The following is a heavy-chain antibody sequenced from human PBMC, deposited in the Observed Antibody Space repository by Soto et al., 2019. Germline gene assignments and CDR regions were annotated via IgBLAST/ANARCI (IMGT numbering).Heavy chain of an antibody. D-gene: IGHD3-3*01. CDR2: ISYDGSNK. Sequence: PGGSLRLSCAASGFTFXSYCMHWVRQAPGKGLEWVAVISYDGSNKYYADSVKGRFTISRDNSKNTLYLQMNSLRAEDTAVYYCAKDLYDFWSGYQYYYYYYGMDVWGQGTTVTVSS. J-gene: IGHJ6*02. V-gene: IGHV3-30*18. CDR1: GFTFXSYC. CDR3: AKDLYDFWSGYQYYYYYYGMDV.